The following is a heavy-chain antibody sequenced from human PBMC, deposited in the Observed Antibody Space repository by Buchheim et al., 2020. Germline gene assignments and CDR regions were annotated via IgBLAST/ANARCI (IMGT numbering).Heavy chain of an antibody. V-gene: IGHV3-7*01. CDR1: GFTFSSYW. CDR2: IKQDGSEK. Sequence: EVQLVESGGGLVQPGGSLRLSCAASGFTFSSYWMSWVRQAPGKGLEWVANIKQDGSEKYYVDSVKGRFTISRDNAKNSLYQQMNSLRAEDTAVYYCARDNYDFWSDYYGYYYGMDVWGQGTT. D-gene: IGHD3-3*01. J-gene: IGHJ6*02. CDR3: ARDNYDFWSDYYGYYYGMDV.